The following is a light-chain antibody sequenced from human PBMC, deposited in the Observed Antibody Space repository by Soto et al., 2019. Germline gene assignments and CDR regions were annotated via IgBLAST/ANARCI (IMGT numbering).Light chain of an antibody. CDR1: QRLLHNVNTKNY. CDR2: GAS. Sequence: DSLAVSLVERAPIKCKARQRLLHNVNTKNYLGWYQHKAGQPPKLLLYGASYRESGVPDRFSGSGSGTDFALTISSLHSEEMAVYDCQQYYQPSCSFGQRIKV. CDR3: QQYYQPSCS. J-gene: IGKJ1*01. V-gene: IGKV4-1*01.